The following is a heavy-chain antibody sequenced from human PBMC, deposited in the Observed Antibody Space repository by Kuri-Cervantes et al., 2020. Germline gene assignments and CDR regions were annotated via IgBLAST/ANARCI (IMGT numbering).Heavy chain of an antibody. D-gene: IGHD6-19*01. CDR3: ALVRVAGSDY. Sequence: ASVKVSCKASGYTFTSYYMHWVRQAPGQGLEWMGIINPSGGSTSYAQKFQGRVTMTEDTSIDTAYMELSSLRSEDTAVYYCALVRVAGSDYWGQGTLVTVSS. CDR2: INPSGGST. CDR1: GYTFTSYY. J-gene: IGHJ4*02. V-gene: IGHV1-46*01.